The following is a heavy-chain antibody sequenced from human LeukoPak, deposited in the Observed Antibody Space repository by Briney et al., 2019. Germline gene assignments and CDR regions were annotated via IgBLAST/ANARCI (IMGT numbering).Heavy chain of an antibody. J-gene: IGHJ4*02. V-gene: IGHV3-48*02. CDR1: GFTFSSYS. CDR3: ATDGSGSFY. CDR2: ISSSSSTI. D-gene: IGHD3-10*01. Sequence: QPGGSLRLSCAASGFTFSSYSMNWVRQAPGKGLEWVSYISSSSSTIYYADSVKGRFTISRDNAKNSLYPQMNSLRDEDTAVYYCATDGSGSFYWGQGTLVTVSS.